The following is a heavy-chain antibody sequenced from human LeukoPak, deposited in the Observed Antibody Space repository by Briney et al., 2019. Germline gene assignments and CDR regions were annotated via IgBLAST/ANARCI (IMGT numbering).Heavy chain of an antibody. J-gene: IGHJ5*02. Sequence: GGSLRLSCAASGFTFTKYTIHGVRQAPGKGLEWVAVISNDGSNKYYADSVKGRFTISRDNSKNTLYLQMDSLRAEDTAVYYCARGDFGVVITYSWFDPWGQGTLVTVSS. CDR2: ISNDGSNK. V-gene: IGHV3-30*04. CDR3: ARGDFGVVITYSWFDP. CDR1: GFTFTKYT. D-gene: IGHD3-3*01.